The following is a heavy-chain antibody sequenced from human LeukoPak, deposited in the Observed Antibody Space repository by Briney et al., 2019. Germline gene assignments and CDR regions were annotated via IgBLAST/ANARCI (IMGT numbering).Heavy chain of an antibody. CDR3: ARNGGRQQQLDY. CDR1: GYSISSCYD. J-gene: IGHJ4*02. Sequence: PSETLSLTCAVSGYSISSCYDWGWIRQPPGKGLEWIGSMYHSGSTYYNPSLKSRVTISVDTSKNQSSLKLSSVTAADTAVYYCARNGGRQQQLDYWGQGTLVTVSS. D-gene: IGHD6-13*01. CDR2: MYHSGST. V-gene: IGHV4-38-2*01.